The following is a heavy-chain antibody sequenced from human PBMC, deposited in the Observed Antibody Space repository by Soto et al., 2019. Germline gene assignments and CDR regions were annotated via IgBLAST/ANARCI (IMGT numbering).Heavy chain of an antibody. V-gene: IGHV4-39*01. Sequence: LHLQESGPGLVKPSETLSLTCTVSNGSISSRYYWGWLRQTPRKGLEWIASIYYVGSTYNSPSLGSRVTISLDTSKNQCSLRLNSVTAADTCVYYCASTAVATHWDFDLWGRGTLVT. CDR2: IYYVGST. J-gene: IGHJ2*01. CDR3: ASTAVATHWDFDL. D-gene: IGHD6-19*01. CDR1: NGSISSRYY.